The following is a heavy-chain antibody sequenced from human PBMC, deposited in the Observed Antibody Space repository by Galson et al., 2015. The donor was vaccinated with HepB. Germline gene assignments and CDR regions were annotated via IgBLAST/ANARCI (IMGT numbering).Heavy chain of an antibody. CDR3: ARDPKSRWLRSSYYFDY. V-gene: IGHV3-11*01. CDR1: GFTFSDYR. Sequence: SLRLSCAASGFTFSDYRMSWIRQAPGKGLEWVSYISSSGDTTYYADSVKGRFTISRDNAQKSMYLQMNSLRADDTAVYYCARDPKSRWLRSSYYFDYWGQGALVIVSS. D-gene: IGHD6-6*01. J-gene: IGHJ4*02. CDR2: ISSSGDTT.